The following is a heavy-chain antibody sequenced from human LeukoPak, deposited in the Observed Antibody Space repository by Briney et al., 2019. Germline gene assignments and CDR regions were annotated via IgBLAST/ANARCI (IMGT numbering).Heavy chain of an antibody. CDR2: ISGSGGST. CDR3: AKRGVVIRVILVGFHKEAYYFDS. V-gene: IGHV3-23*01. J-gene: IGHJ4*02. Sequence: GGSLRLFCAVSGITLSNYGMSWVRQAPGKGLEWVAGISGSGGSTNYADSVKGRFTISRDNPKNTLYLQMNILRAEDTAVYFCAKRGVVIRVILVGFHKEAYYFDSWGQGALVTVSS. CDR1: GITLSNYG. D-gene: IGHD3-22*01.